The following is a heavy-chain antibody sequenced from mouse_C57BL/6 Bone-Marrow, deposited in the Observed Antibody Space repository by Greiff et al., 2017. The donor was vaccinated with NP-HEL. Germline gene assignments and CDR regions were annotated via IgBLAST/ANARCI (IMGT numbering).Heavy chain of an antibody. CDR3: TTLLWSFAY. CDR2: IDPENGDT. Sequence: VQLQQSGAELVRPGASVKLSCTASGFNIKDDYMHWVKQRPEQGLEWIGWIDPENGDTAYASKFQGKATITADTASNTAYLQLSSLTSEDTAVYYCTTLLWSFAYWGQGTRVTVSA. V-gene: IGHV14-4*01. CDR1: GFNIKDDY. D-gene: IGHD2-1*01. J-gene: IGHJ3*01.